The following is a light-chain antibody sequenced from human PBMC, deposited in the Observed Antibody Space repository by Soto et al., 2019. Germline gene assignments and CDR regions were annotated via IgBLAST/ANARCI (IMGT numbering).Light chain of an antibody. V-gene: IGKV3-11*01. Sequence: EIVLTQSPATLSLSPGERATLSCRASQSFSNYLAWYQQKPGQAPRLLIYDASRRATGIPARFSGSGSGTDFTLTISSLEPEDFAVYYCQPRSNWPLTFGQGTRLEIK. CDR2: DAS. CDR3: QPRSNWPLT. J-gene: IGKJ5*01. CDR1: QSFSNY.